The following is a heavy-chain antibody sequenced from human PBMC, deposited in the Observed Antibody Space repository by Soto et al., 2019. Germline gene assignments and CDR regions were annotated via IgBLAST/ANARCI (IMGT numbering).Heavy chain of an antibody. CDR3: ARGITMVRGVIFHY. Sequence: SETLSLTCAVYGGSFSGYYWSWIRQPPGKGLEWIGEINHSGSTNYNPSLKSRVTISVDTSKNQFSLKLSSVTAADTAVYYCARGITMVRGVIFHYWGQGTLVTVSS. V-gene: IGHV4-34*01. CDR2: INHSGST. D-gene: IGHD3-10*01. CDR1: GGSFSGYY. J-gene: IGHJ4*02.